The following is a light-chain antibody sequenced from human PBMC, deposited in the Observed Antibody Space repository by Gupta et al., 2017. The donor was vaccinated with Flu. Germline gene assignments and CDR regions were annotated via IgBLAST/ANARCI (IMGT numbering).Light chain of an antibody. CDR1: QNINKF. CDR2: SVS. V-gene: IGKV1-39*01. Sequence: DIQMTQSPSSLSASVGDRVTITFRASQNINKFLNWYQLKPGKAPEVLVYSVSSFQTAVPSRFSGSRSGTTFTLTIIRLQPADYATYYCRQTESIPDSFGQGTKV. CDR3: RQTESIPDS. J-gene: IGKJ2*03.